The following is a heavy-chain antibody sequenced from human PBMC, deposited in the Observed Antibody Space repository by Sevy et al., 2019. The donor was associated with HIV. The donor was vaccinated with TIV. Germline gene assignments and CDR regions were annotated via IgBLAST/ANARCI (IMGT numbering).Heavy chain of an antibody. V-gene: IGHV1-69*13. J-gene: IGHJ3*02. D-gene: IGHD3-10*01. CDR1: GGTFSSYA. CDR2: IIPIFGTA. CDR3: ARGNYGSGSYYDAFDI. Sequence: ASVKVSCKASGGTFSSYAISWVRQAPGQGLEWMGGIIPIFGTANYAQKFQGRVTITADESTSTAYMELSSLRSEDTAVYYGARGNYGSGSYYDAFDIWGQGTMVTVSS.